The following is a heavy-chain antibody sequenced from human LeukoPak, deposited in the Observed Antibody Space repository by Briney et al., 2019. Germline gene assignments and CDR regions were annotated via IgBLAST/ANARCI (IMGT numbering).Heavy chain of an antibody. J-gene: IGHJ4*02. CDR2: LSGSATNT. D-gene: IGHD6-19*01. CDR1: GFTFINFA. Sequence: GGSLRLSCAASGFTFINFAMSWVRQAPGKGLEWVSTLSGSATNTYYADSVKGRFTISRDNSKNTLYLQMNSLRAEDTAVYYCAKDSSGWYVVLSYFYYWGQGTLVTVS. V-gene: IGHV3-23*01. CDR3: AKDSSGWYVVLSYFYY.